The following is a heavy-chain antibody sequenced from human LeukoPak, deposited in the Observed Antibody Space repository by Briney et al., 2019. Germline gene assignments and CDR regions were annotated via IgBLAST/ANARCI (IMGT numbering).Heavy chain of an antibody. CDR2: INHSGST. D-gene: IGHD2-15*01. Sequence: SETLSLTCAVYGGSFSGYYCSWIRQPPGKGLEWIGEINHSGSTNYNPSLKSRVTISVDTSKNQFSLKLSSVTAADTAVYYCARGVVVDYWGQGTLVTVSS. CDR3: ARGVVVDY. CDR1: GGSFSGYY. J-gene: IGHJ4*02. V-gene: IGHV4-34*01.